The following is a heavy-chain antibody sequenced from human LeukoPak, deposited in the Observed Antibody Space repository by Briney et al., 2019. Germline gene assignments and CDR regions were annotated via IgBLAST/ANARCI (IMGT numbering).Heavy chain of an antibody. CDR1: GGSFSGYY. CDR3: ARLHCSSTSCYFYYYYYGMDV. CDR2: INHSGST. V-gene: IGHV4-34*01. J-gene: IGHJ6*02. Sequence: PSETLSLTCAVYGGSFSGYYWSWLRQPPGKGLEWIGEINHSGSTNYNPSLKSRVTISVDTSKNQFSLKLSSVTAADTAVYYCARLHCSSTSCYFYYYYYGMDVWGQGTTVTVSS. D-gene: IGHD2-2*01.